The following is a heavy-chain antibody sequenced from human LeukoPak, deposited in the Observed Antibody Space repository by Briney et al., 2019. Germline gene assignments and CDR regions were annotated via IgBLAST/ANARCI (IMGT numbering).Heavy chain of an antibody. CDR3: ARYGSGSAY. J-gene: IGHJ4*02. CDR1: GGSISSGGYS. CDR2: IYHSGST. V-gene: IGHV4-30-2*01. Sequence: SETLSLTCAVSGGSISSGGYSWSWIRQPPGKGLEWIGYIYHSGSTYYSPSLKSRVTISVDRSKNQFSLKLSSVTAADTAVYYCARYGSGSAYWGQGTLVTVSS. D-gene: IGHD3-10*01.